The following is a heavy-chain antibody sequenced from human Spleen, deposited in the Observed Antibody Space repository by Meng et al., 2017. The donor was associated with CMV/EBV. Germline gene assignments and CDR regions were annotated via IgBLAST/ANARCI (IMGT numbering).Heavy chain of an antibody. CDR2: ISTSGRST. CDR3: ARDSLTAGYYGMDV. J-gene: IGHJ6*02. D-gene: IGHD1-20*01. Sequence: GGSLRLSCAASGFTFNNYAMSWVRQAPGKGLEWVSAISTSGRSTYYADSLKGRFTISRDNAKNTLHLQMDNLRAEDTAVYYCARDSLTAGYYGMDVWGQGATVTVSS. V-gene: IGHV3-23*01. CDR1: GFTFNNYA.